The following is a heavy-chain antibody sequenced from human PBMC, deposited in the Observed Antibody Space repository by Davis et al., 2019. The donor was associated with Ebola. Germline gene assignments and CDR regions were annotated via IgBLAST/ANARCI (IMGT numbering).Heavy chain of an antibody. Sequence: MPSETLSLTCTVSGDSINNGGFYWTWIRQHPGKGLEWIGFVYYSGATYDNPSLKSRLTISVDTSKNQFSLRLRSVTAADTAVYYCATVLYGSRAIDYWGQGTPVTVSS. CDR2: VYYSGAT. CDR1: GDSINNGGFY. V-gene: IGHV4-31*03. D-gene: IGHD2/OR15-2a*01. J-gene: IGHJ4*02. CDR3: ATVLYGSRAIDY.